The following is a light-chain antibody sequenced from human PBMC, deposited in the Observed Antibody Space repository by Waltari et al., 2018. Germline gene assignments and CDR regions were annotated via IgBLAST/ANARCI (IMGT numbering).Light chain of an antibody. CDR1: QNIKKF. J-gene: IGKJ2*01. Sequence: DIQMTQSPSSLYASVGDRVTISCQASQNIKKFFNWYQQKPGKAPYLLIFDASNVQTEVPSRFSGGGSGTTYTLSIANLQPENSATYDCQKYDNLPYACGQETKLDIK. V-gene: IGKV1-33*01. CDR3: QKYDNLPYA. CDR2: DAS.